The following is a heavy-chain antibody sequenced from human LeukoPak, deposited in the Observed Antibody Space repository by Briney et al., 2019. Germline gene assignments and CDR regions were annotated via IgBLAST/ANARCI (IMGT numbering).Heavy chain of an antibody. CDR1: GFAFSSYS. V-gene: IGHV3-21*01. D-gene: IGHD2-2*01. CDR3: ARGSRVVPAAREFDP. CDR2: ISSSSSYI. Sequence: GGSLRLSCAASGFAFSSYSMNWVRQAPGKGLEWVSSISSSSSYIYYADSVKGRFTISRDNAKNSLYLQMNSLRAEDTAVYYCARGSRVVPAAREFDPWGQGTLVTVSS. J-gene: IGHJ5*02.